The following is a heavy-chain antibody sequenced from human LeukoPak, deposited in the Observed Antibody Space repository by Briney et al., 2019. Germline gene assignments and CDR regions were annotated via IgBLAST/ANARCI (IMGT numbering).Heavy chain of an antibody. J-gene: IGHJ4*02. D-gene: IGHD1-26*01. V-gene: IGHV3-23*01. CDR1: GFTFSSYN. CDR2: ISGSGGST. CDR3: AKGKWELPYY. Sequence: PGGSLRLSCAASGFTFSSYNMNWVRQAPGKGLEWVSAISGSGGSTYYADSVKGRFTISRDNSKNTLYLQMNSLRAEDTAVYYCAKGKWELPYYWGQGTLVTVSS.